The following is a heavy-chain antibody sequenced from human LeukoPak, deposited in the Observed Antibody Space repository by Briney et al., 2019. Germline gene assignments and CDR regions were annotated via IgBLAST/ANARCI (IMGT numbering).Heavy chain of an antibody. Sequence: PSETLSLTCAVSGGSIRSSNWWSWVRQPPNKGPEWIGEIHHGGSTNYNPSLKSRVTISVDKSKNQFSLRLGSVTAADTAVYYCARTIAVAGLDYWGQGTLVTVSS. J-gene: IGHJ4*02. CDR2: IHHGGST. V-gene: IGHV4-4*02. D-gene: IGHD6-19*01. CDR3: ARTIAVAGLDY. CDR1: GGSIRSSNW.